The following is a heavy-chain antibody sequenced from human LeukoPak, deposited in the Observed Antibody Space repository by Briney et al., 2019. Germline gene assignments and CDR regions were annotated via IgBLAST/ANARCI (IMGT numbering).Heavy chain of an antibody. J-gene: IGHJ4*02. Sequence: VASVKVSCKASGYTFTGYYMHWVRQAPGQGLEWMGWINPNSGGTNYAQKFQGRVTMTRDTSISTAYMELSRLRSDDTAVYYCARDVAGTGYSYGYPPLDYWGQGTLVTVSS. CDR3: ARDVAGTGYSYGYPPLDY. CDR2: INPNSGGT. V-gene: IGHV1-2*02. D-gene: IGHD5-18*01. CDR1: GYTFTGYY.